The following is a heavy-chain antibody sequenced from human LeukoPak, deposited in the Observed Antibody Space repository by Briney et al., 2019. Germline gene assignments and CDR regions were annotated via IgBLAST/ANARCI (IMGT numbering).Heavy chain of an antibody. D-gene: IGHD3-22*01. CDR3: ARGATMIVVVNYFDS. Sequence: SSETLSLTCTVSGGSISSSGYYWGWIRQPPGKGLEWIGSIYYSGSTYYNPSLKSRVTISVDRSKNQFSLKLSSVTAADTAVYYCARGATMIVVVNYFDSWGQGTLVTVSS. CDR2: IYYSGST. CDR1: GGSISSSGYY. J-gene: IGHJ4*02. V-gene: IGHV4-39*01.